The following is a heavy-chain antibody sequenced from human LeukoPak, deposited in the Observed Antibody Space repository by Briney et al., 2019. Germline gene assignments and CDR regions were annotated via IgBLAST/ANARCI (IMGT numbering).Heavy chain of an antibody. CDR1: GYTFTSYG. Sequence: ASVKVSCKASGYTFTSYGISWVRQAPGQGLEWMGWISAYNGNTNYAQKLQGRVTMTTDTSTSTAYMELRSLRSDDTAVYYCARVSFTFAVVISYFDHWGQGALVTVSS. CDR3: ARVSFTFAVVISYFDH. CDR2: ISAYNGNT. J-gene: IGHJ4*02. V-gene: IGHV1-18*01. D-gene: IGHD3-3*01.